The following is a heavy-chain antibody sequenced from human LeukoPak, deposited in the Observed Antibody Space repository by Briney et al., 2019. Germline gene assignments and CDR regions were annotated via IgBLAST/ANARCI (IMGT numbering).Heavy chain of an antibody. Sequence: PGGSLRLSCVASGLTVSSEHMSWGRQAPGKGLEWVSTIHISTNTHYADSVKGRFTISRDNSENTLYLQMNSLRPEDTAVYYCATDPPHGDYWGQGTHVTVSS. J-gene: IGHJ4*02. CDR1: GLTVSSEH. CDR3: ATDPPHGDY. V-gene: IGHV3-66*01. CDR2: IHISTNT.